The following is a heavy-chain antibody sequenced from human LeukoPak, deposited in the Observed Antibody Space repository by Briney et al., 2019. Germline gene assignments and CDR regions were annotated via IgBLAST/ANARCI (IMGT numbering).Heavy chain of an antibody. CDR3: ARDPRRSSGGSYYFDY. CDR2: INPSGCST. Sequence: SVKVSRKASGYIFISYYMHWVRQAPGQGREWMGIINPSGCSTSYAQKFQGRVTMTRDTSTSTVYMELSSLTCEDTAVYYCARDPRRSSGGSYYFDYWGQGTLVTVSS. V-gene: IGHV1-46*01. J-gene: IGHJ4*02. D-gene: IGHD6-19*01. CDR1: GYIFISYY.